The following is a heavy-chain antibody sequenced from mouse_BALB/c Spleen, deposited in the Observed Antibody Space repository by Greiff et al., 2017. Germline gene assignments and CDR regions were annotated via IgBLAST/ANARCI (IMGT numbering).Heavy chain of an antibody. D-gene: IGHD2-10*02. Sequence: QVQLQQPGAELVKPGASVKLSCKASGYTFTSYWMHWVKQRPGQGLEWIGEIDPSDSYTNYNQKFKGKATLTVDKSSSTAYMQLSSLTSEDSAVYYCARSKYGNYVWFAYWGQGTLVTVAA. CDR2: IDPSDSYT. CDR1: GYTFTSYW. J-gene: IGHJ3*01. V-gene: IGHV1-69*02. CDR3: ARSKYGNYVWFAY.